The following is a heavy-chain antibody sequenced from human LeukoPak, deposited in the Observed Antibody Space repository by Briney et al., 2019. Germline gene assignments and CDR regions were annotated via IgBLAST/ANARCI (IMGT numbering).Heavy chain of an antibody. Sequence: SETLSLTCTVSGGSVSSSGYFWGWIRQPPWKGLEWIGNIYHSGNTYYNPSLKSRVTISVDTSTNHFSLKLTSVTAADTAVYYCARRGTYGHYADYWGQGTLVTVSS. D-gene: IGHD4-17*01. CDR3: ARRGTYGHYADY. CDR1: GGSVSSSGYF. V-gene: IGHV4-39*02. J-gene: IGHJ4*02. CDR2: IYHSGNT.